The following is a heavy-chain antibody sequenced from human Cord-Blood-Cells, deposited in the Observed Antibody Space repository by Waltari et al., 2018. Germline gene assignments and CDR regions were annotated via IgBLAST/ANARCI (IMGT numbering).Heavy chain of an antibody. Sequence: HLVESGGSVVQPGRPLSLSCAGSVLTFSSPVRHWVRQAPGKGQAWVAVIWYDGSNKYYADSVKGRFTISRDNSKNTLYLQMNSLTAEDTAVYYCARGNDYGDYWGQGSLFTLSS. CDR2: IWYDGSNK. J-gene: IGHJ4*02. V-gene: IGHV3-33*01. CDR1: VLTFSSPV. CDR3: ARGNDYGDY.